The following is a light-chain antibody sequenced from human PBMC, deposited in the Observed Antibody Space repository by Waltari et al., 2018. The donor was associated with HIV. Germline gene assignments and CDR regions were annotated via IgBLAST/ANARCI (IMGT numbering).Light chain of an antibody. V-gene: IGLV2-14*01. CDR3: SSFTASGTQV. Sequence: QSALAQPASVSGSPGQSITISCTGTSSDVGSYNYVSWYQHHPGKAPKLMIYEVTSRPSGVSNRFSGSKSGNTASLTISGLQAEYEADYYCSSFTASGTQVFGGGTKLTVL. CDR1: SSDVGSYNY. J-gene: IGLJ3*02. CDR2: EVT.